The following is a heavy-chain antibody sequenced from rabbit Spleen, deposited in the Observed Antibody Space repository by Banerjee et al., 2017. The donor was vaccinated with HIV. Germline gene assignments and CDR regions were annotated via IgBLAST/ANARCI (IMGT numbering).Heavy chain of an antibody. J-gene: IGHJ4*01. CDR3: ARDTGSGHYIDAYFDL. Sequence: QEQLKETGGGLVQPGGSLTLSCKASGFDFSRGYDMCWVRQAPGKGLEWIGCIYTGNVKTYYASWAKGRFTISKTSSTTVTLQMTSLTVADTATYFCARDTGSGHYIDAYFDLWGPGTLVTVS. CDR1: GFDFSRGYD. D-gene: IGHD1-1*01. CDR2: IYTGNVKT. V-gene: IGHV1S45*01.